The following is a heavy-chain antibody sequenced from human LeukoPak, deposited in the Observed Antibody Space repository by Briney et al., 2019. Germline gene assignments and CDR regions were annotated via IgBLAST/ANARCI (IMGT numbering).Heavy chain of an antibody. J-gene: IGHJ4*02. CDR2: ISSSSSTI. D-gene: IGHD6-19*01. Sequence: PGGSLRLSCAASGFTFSSYGMHWVRQAPGKGLEWVSYISSSSSTIYYADSVKGRFTISRDNAKNSLYLQMNSLRAEDTAVYYRARAPGIAVAGGPVFDYWGQGTLVTVSS. V-gene: IGHV3-48*04. CDR3: ARAPGIAVAGGPVFDY. CDR1: GFTFSSYG.